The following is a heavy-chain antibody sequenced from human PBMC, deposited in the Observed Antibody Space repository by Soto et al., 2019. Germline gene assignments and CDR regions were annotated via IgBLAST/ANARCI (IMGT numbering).Heavy chain of an antibody. Sequence: PGESLKISCKGSGYSFTSYGIGWGRQMPGKGLELMGISYPGDSGTRYSQSFQGQVTISADKSISTAYLQWSSLKASDTAMYYCARTAAAGKYYYGMDVWGQGTTVTVSS. CDR2: SYPGDSGT. V-gene: IGHV5-51*01. CDR1: GYSFTSYG. CDR3: ARTAAAGKYYYGMDV. J-gene: IGHJ6*02. D-gene: IGHD6-13*01.